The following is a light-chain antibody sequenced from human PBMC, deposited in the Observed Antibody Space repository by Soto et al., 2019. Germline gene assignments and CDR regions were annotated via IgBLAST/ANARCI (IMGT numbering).Light chain of an antibody. Sequence: DIQMTQSPSTLSASVGDRVTITCRASQSITSWLAWYQQKPGKAPKLLIYKASNLESGVPSRFSGSVSGTDFTLTINGLQPEDFATYYCQQYKSYAYTFGQGTKLDLK. CDR3: QQYKSYAYT. CDR1: QSITSW. CDR2: KAS. V-gene: IGKV1-5*03. J-gene: IGKJ2*01.